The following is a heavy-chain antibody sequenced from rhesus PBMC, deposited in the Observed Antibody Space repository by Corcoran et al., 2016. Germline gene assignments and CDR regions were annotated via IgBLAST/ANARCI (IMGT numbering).Heavy chain of an antibody. Sequence: EVRLVESGVGLARPGGSLRIFCAAFGSGFRAPSMSLVRQASGKGLEWISRISNGGETSWYANSVRGRFTISRDNAKNTLYRQMDSLRPEDTAVYYCATNWSPDYWGRGVRVIVSS. CDR3: ATNWSPDY. CDR2: ISNGGETS. D-gene: IGHD6-13*01. J-gene: IGHJ4*01. CDR1: GSGFRAPS. V-gene: IGHV3-59*01.